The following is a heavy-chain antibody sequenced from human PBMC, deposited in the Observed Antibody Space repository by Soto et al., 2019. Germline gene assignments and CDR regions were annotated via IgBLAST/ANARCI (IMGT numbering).Heavy chain of an antibody. CDR1: GGSFSGYY. J-gene: IGHJ4*02. D-gene: IGHD6-19*01. V-gene: IGHV4-34*01. CDR3: ARGSWHYSSGWYGRTYYFDY. CDR2: INHSGST. Sequence: ASETLSLTCAVYGGSFSGYYWSWIRQPPGKGLEWIGEINHSGSTNYNPSLKSRVTISVDTSKNQFSLKLSSVTAADTAVYYCARGSWHYSSGWYGRTYYFDYWGQGTLVTVSS.